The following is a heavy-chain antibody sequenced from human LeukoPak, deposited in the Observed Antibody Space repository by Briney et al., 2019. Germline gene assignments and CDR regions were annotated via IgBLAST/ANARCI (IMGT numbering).Heavy chain of an antibody. CDR1: GGTFSSYA. CDR2: IIPIFGTA. CDR3: ARVYSITNWFDP. J-gene: IGHJ5*02. Sequence: GASVKVSCKASGGTFSSYAISWVRQAPGQGLEWMGGIIPIFGTANYAQKFQGRVTITTDESTSTAYMELSSLRSEDTAVYYCARVYSITNWFDPWGQGTLVTVSS. V-gene: IGHV1-69*05. D-gene: IGHD4-11*01.